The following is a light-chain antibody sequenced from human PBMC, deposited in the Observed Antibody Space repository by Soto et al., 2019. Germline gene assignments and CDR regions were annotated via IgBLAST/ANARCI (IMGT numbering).Light chain of an antibody. Sequence: EIVLTQSPATLSLSPGERATLSFRASQSVSSYLAWYQQKPGQAPRLLIYDASNRATGIPDRFSGSGSGTDFTLTISRLEPEDFAVYYCQQYGSFTWTFGQGTKVDIK. J-gene: IGKJ1*01. CDR3: QQYGSFTWT. V-gene: IGKV3-20*01. CDR1: QSVSSY. CDR2: DAS.